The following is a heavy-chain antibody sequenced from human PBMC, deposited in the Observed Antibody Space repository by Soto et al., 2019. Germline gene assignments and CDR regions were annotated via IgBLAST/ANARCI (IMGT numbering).Heavy chain of an antibody. CDR3: ARGGGVGVAGSAAFDM. D-gene: IGHD3-3*01. CDR2: INPATGAA. J-gene: IGHJ3*02. V-gene: IGHV1-2*02. Sequence: QLHLVHSGAVVKKPGASVTVSCSASGYPVTAYYMHWVRQAPGRGLEWMGGINPATGAAKYTQTFRGRVTMTRDTSTSTVFMELSGLTSGDTAVFYCARGGGVGVAGSAAFDMWGQGTLVTVSS. CDR1: GYPVTAYY.